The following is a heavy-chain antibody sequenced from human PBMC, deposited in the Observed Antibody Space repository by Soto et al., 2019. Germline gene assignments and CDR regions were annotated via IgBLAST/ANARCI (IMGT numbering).Heavy chain of an antibody. CDR2: IWYDGSNK. CDR3: ARDQGDYDSSGYYSVSAFDI. D-gene: IGHD3-22*01. V-gene: IGHV3-33*01. Sequence: QVQLVESGGGVVQPGRSLRLSCAASGFTFSSYGMHWVRQAPGKGLEWVAVIWYDGSNKYYADSVKGRFTISRDNSENTLYLQMNSLRAEDTAVYYCARDQGDYDSSGYYSVSAFDIWGQGTMVTVSS. CDR1: GFTFSSYG. J-gene: IGHJ3*02.